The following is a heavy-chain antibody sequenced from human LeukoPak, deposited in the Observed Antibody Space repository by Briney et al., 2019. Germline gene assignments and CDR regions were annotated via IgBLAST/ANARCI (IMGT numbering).Heavy chain of an antibody. Sequence: GGSLRLSCAASGFTFSSYAMGWVRQAPEGGLQWVSAISGSGGATYSADSVKGRFTISRDNSKNTLYLQMNTLRAEDTAVYYCAKDPIVGEWPNWFDPWGQGTLVTVSS. V-gene: IGHV3-23*01. CDR2: ISGSGGAT. D-gene: IGHD3-16*01. J-gene: IGHJ5*02. CDR3: AKDPIVGEWPNWFDP. CDR1: GFTFSSYA.